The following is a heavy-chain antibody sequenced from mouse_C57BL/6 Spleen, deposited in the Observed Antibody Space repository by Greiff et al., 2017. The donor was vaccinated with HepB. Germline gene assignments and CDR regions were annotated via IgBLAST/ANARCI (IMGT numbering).Heavy chain of an antibody. V-gene: IGHV1-7*01. Sequence: VQRVESGAELAKPGASVKLSCKASGYTFTSYWMHWVKQRPGQGLEWIGYINPSSGYTKYNQKFKDKATLTADKSSSTAYMQLSSLTYEDSAVYYCARDGTTVVARFGYWGQGTLVTVSA. CDR3: ARDGTTVVARFGY. CDR2: INPSSGYT. J-gene: IGHJ3*01. D-gene: IGHD1-1*01. CDR1: GYTFTSYW.